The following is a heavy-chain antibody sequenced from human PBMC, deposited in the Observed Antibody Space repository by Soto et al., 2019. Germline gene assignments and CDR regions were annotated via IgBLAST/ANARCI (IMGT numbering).Heavy chain of an antibody. V-gene: IGHV4-59*01. J-gene: IGHJ6*02. CDR1: GGSISSYY. CDR2: IYYSGST. D-gene: IGHD6-6*01. Sequence: ETLSLTCTVSGGSISSYYWSWIRQPPGKGLEWIGYIYYSGSTNYNPSLKSRVTISVDTSKNQFSLKLSSVTAADTAVYYCARDRGSSSGPGYGMDVWGQGTTVTVSS. CDR3: ARDRGSSSGPGYGMDV.